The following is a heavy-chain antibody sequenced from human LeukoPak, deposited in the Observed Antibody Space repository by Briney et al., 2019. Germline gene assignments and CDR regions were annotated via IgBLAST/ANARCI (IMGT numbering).Heavy chain of an antibody. CDR1: GGTFSSYA. V-gene: IGHV1-69*05. J-gene: IGHJ4*02. CDR3: ARGIILYGDYTSFDY. D-gene: IGHD4-17*01. Sequence: SAKVSCKASGGTFSSYAISWVRQAPGQGLEWMGGIIPIFGTANYAQKFQGRVTITTDESTSTAYMELSSLRSEDTAVYYCARGIILYGDYTSFDYWGQGTLVTVSS. CDR2: IIPIFGTA.